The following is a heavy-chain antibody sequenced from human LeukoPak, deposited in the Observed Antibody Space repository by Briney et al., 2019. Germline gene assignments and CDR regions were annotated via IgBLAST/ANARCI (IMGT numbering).Heavy chain of an antibody. D-gene: IGHD3-3*01. Sequence: NTSETLSLTCTVSGGSISSSSYYWSWIRQPPGKGLEWIGYIYYSGSTNYNPSLKSRVTISVDTPKNQFSLKLNSVTAADTAVYYCARSSGYPPDWFDPWGQGALVTVSS. CDR1: GGSISSSSYY. CDR2: IYYSGST. V-gene: IGHV4-61*05. CDR3: ARSSGYPPDWFDP. J-gene: IGHJ5*02.